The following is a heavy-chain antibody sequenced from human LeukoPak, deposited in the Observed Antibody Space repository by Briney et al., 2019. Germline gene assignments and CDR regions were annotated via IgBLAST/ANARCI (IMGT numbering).Heavy chain of an antibody. CDR3: ARQNDFRLDY. J-gene: IGHJ4*02. CDR1: GYTFSSYW. D-gene: IGHD3-3*01. Sequence: ESLKISCKGSGYTFSSYWIGWVRQMPGIGLEWMGIIYPGDSDTRYSPSLQGQVIISVDTSIGSAYLQRSSLKASDTAIYYCARQNDFRLDYWGQGTLVTVSS. V-gene: IGHV5-51*01. CDR2: IYPGDSDT.